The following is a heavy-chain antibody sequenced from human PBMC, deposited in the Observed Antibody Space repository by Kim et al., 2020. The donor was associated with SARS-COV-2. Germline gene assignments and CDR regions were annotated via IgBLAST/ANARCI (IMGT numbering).Heavy chain of an antibody. V-gene: IGHV4-39*01. Sequence: SETLSLTCTVSGGSISSSSYYWGWIRQPPGKGLEWIGSIYYSGSTYYNPSLKSRVTISVDTSKNQFSLKLSSVTAADTAVYYCARHSDILTGYHYGMDVWGQVTTVTVSS. J-gene: IGHJ6*02. D-gene: IGHD3-9*01. CDR1: GGSISSSSYY. CDR3: ARHSDILTGYHYGMDV. CDR2: IYYSGST.